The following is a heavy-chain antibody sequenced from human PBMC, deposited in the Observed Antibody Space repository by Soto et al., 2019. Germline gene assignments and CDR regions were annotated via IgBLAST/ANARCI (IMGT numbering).Heavy chain of an antibody. CDR3: ARQIYDSDTGPNFQYYFDS. Sequence: GESLKISCKGSGYSFAGYWITWVRQKPGKGLEWMGRIDPSDSQTYCSPSFRGHVTISVTKSITTVFLQWSSLRASDTAMYYCARQIYDSDTGPNFQYYFDSWGQGTPVTAPQ. V-gene: IGHV5-10-1*01. CDR2: IDPSDSQT. D-gene: IGHD3-22*01. J-gene: IGHJ4*02. CDR1: GYSFAGYW.